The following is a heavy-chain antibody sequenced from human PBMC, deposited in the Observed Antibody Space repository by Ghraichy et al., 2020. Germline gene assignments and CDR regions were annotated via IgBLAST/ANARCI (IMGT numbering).Heavy chain of an antibody. CDR3: ARLGYYDFWSGYSRNFDY. Sequence: SETLSLTCTVSGGSISSSSYYWGWIRQPPGKGLEWIGSIYYSGSTYYNPSLKSRVTISVDTSKNQFSLKLSSVTAADTAVYYCARLGYYDFWSGYSRNFDYWGQGTLVTVSS. CDR2: IYYSGST. J-gene: IGHJ4*02. V-gene: IGHV4-39*07. CDR1: GGSISSSSYY. D-gene: IGHD3-3*01.